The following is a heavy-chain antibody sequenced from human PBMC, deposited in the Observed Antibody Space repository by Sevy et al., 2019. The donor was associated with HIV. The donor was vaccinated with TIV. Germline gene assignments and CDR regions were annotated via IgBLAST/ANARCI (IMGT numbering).Heavy chain of an antibody. CDR1: AGSINSYY. Sequence: SETLSLTCTVSAGSINSYYWSWIRQPPGKGLEWIAYIHDSGNTNYNPSLKSRVTISIDTSKNQFSLKLSSVTAADTALYYCARAPPVRSGDDSLNWFDPWGQGTLVTVSS. CDR3: ARAPPVRSGDDSLNWFDP. CDR2: IHDSGNT. V-gene: IGHV4-59*01. J-gene: IGHJ5*02. D-gene: IGHD5-12*01.